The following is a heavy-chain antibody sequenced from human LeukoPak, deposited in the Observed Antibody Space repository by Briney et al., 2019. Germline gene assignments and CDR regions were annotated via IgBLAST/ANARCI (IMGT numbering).Heavy chain of an antibody. V-gene: IGHV3-9*01. CDR3: AKSNYYDSSGYSNPFDY. CDR1: GFTFDDYA. J-gene: IGHJ4*02. CDR2: ISWNSGSI. D-gene: IGHD3-22*01. Sequence: GGSLRLSCAASGFTFDDYAMHWVRQAPGKGLEWVSGISWNSGSIGYADSVKGRFTISRDNAKNSLYLQVNSLRAEDTALYYCAKSNYYDSSGYSNPFDYWGQGTLVTVSS.